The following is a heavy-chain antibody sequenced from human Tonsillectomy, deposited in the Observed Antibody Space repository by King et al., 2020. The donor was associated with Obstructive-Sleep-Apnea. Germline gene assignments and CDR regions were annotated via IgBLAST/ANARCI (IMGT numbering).Heavy chain of an antibody. Sequence: TLKESGPVLVKPTETLTLTCTVSGFSLSNARMGVSWIRQPPGKALEWLAHIFSNDEKSYSTSLKSRLTISKDTSKSQVVLTMTNMDPVDTATYYCARTPLYYDILTGRRGYYFDYWGQGTLVTVSS. V-gene: IGHV2-26*01. CDR1: GFSLSNARMG. J-gene: IGHJ4*02. D-gene: IGHD3-9*01. CDR2: IFSNDEK. CDR3: ARTPLYYDILTGRRGYYFDY.